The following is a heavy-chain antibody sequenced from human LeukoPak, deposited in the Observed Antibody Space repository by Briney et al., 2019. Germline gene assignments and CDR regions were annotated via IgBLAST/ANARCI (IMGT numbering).Heavy chain of an antibody. D-gene: IGHD2-21*02. V-gene: IGHV3-30-3*01. J-gene: IGHJ4*02. Sequence: GGSPRLSCAASGFIFSRYTLHWVRQAPGKGLEWVSMISFDGSTKDYADSVKGRFTISRDNSKNTLDLQMTSLRTEDTAVYYCARGVVTAYAAFDSWGQGTLVTVSS. CDR2: ISFDGSTK. CDR3: ARGVVTAYAAFDS. CDR1: GFIFSRYT.